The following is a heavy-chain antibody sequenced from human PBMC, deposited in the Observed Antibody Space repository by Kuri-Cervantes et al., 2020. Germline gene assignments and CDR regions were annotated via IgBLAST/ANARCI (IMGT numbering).Heavy chain of an antibody. Sequence: GGSLRLSCAASGFTFSSYAMSWVRQAPGKGPEWVSAISGSGGSTYYADSVKGRFTTSRDNSKNTLYLQMNSLRAEDTAVYYCAKERLVGGSYYYYFDYWGQGTLVTVSS. V-gene: IGHV3-23*01. J-gene: IGHJ4*02. CDR1: GFTFSSYA. D-gene: IGHD1-26*01. CDR3: AKERLVGGSYYYYFDY. CDR2: ISGSGGST.